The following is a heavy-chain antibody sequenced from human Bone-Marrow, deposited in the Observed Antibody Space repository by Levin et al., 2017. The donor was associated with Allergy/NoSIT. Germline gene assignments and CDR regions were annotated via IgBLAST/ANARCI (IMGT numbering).Heavy chain of an antibody. CDR3: ARRVGGLDV. D-gene: IGHD3/OR15-3a*01. Sequence: KVSCATSGYRFTSYYVSWVRLRPGKGLEWMGRIDPSDSTATYSPSFQGHVTISIDKSVSTAYLQWAAVKTTDTAIYYCARRVGGLDVWGQGTLVTVSS. CDR1: GYRFTSYY. J-gene: IGHJ4*02. CDR2: IDPSDSTA. V-gene: IGHV5-10-1*01.